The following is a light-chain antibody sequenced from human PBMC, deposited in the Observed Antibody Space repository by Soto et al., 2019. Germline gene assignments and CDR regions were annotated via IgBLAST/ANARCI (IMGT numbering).Light chain of an antibody. CDR3: QQHYTTPWT. V-gene: IGKV4-1*01. J-gene: IGKJ1*01. CDR1: QSVLYSSNSKNY. CDR2: WAS. Sequence: DIVMTQSPESLAVSLGERATIKCNSSQSVLYSSNSKNYLAWHQQKPGQPPKMLIYWASTRKSGVPDRFSGSGSGTDFTLTIGSLQAEDVAVYYCQQHYTTPWTFGKGTRVELK.